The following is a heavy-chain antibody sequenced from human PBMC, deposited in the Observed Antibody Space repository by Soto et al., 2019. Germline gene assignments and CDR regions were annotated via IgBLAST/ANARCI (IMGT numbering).Heavy chain of an antibody. D-gene: IGHD6-13*01. Sequence: GGSLRLSCAASGFTFRNYDMHWVRQAPGKGLEWMGVISFDGIKKYYADSVKGRFTISRDSSKNKLYLQMNSLRPEDTAVYYCAKPIVAAGYYGMDVWGQGTTVTVSS. J-gene: IGHJ6*02. CDR1: GFTFRNYD. CDR2: ISFDGIKK. CDR3: AKPIVAAGYYGMDV. V-gene: IGHV3-30*18.